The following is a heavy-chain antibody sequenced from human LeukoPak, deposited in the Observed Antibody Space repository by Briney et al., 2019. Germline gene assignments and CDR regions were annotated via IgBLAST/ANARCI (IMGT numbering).Heavy chain of an antibody. Sequence: GGSLRLSCAASGFTFDDYAMHWVRQAPGKGLGWVSGISWNSGSIGYADSVKGRFTISRDNAKNSLYLQMNSLRAEDTALCYCAKALGAIPAATEFDYWGQGTLVTVSS. D-gene: IGHD2-2*01. J-gene: IGHJ4*02. CDR2: ISWNSGSI. V-gene: IGHV3-9*01. CDR1: GFTFDDYA. CDR3: AKALGAIPAATEFDY.